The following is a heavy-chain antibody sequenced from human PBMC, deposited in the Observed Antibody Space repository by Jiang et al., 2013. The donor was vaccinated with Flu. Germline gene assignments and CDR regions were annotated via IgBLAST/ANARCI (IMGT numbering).Heavy chain of an antibody. D-gene: IGHD3-10*01. CDR1: GYSFAGYY. V-gene: IGHV1-2*02. Sequence: GAEVKKPGASVKVSCEASGYSFAGYYMHWVRQAPGQGLEWLGWINPNNGDTNYARKFQGRVTMTRDTSITTAYLELSRLTFDDTAVYYCARDLEYYFDSGNYWGQGTLVIVST. J-gene: IGHJ4*02. CDR3: ARDLEYYFDSGNY. CDR2: INPNNGDT.